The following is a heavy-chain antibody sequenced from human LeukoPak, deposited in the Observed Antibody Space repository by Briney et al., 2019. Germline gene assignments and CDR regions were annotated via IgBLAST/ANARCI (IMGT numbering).Heavy chain of an antibody. CDR3: ARGEAAYYYMDV. J-gene: IGHJ6*03. V-gene: IGHV1-8*03. CDR2: MNPNSGNT. CDR1: GYIFTSYD. Sequence: GASVKVSCKASGYIFTSYDINWVRQATGQGLEWMGWMNPNSGNTGYAQKFQGRVTITRNTSISTAYMELSSLRSEDTAVYYCARGEAAYYYMDVWGKGTTVTVSS.